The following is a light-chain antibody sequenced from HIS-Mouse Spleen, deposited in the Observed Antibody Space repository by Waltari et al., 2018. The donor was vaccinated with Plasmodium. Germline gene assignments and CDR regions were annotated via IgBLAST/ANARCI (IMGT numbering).Light chain of an antibody. Sequence: EIVLTQYPGTLSLSPGERATLSCRASQSVSSSYLAWYQQKPGHAPRLLIYGASSRATGIPYRFSGSGSGTDFTLTISRLEPEDFAVYYCQQYGSSPPYTFGQGTKLEIK. CDR1: QSVSSSY. CDR2: GAS. V-gene: IGKV3-20*01. CDR3: QQYGSSPPYT. J-gene: IGKJ2*01.